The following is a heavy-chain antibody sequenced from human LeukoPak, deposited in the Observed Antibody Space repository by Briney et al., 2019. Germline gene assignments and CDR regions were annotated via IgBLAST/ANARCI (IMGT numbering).Heavy chain of an antibody. Sequence: PSETLSLTRTVSGGSISSYYWSWIRQPPGKGLEWIGYIYYSGSTNYNPSLKSRVTISVDTSKNQFSLKLGSVTAADTAVYYCARDKRFDPWGQGTLVTVSS. CDR3: ARDKRFDP. CDR2: IYYSGST. CDR1: GGSISSYY. J-gene: IGHJ5*02. V-gene: IGHV4-59*01.